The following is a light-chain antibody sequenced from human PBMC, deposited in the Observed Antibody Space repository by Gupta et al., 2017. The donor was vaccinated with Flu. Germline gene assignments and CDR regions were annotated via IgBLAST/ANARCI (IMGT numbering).Light chain of an antibody. Sequence: DIQMTQSPSTLSASVADRVTITCRASQSISSWLAWYQQKPGKAPKLLIYKASRVESGVPSRFSGSSYWTEFTLTISSRQPDDYANYYCRQENSYPGTFGEGTKVEIK. V-gene: IGKV1-5*03. CDR1: QSISSW. CDR2: KAS. J-gene: IGKJ1*01. CDR3: RQENSYPGT.